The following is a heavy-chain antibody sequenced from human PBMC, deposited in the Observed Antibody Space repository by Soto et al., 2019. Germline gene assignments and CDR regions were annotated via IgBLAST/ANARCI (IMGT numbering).Heavy chain of an antibody. Sequence: ASVKVSCKASGYTFTGYYMHWVRQAPGQGLEWMGWINPNSGGTNYAQKFQGWVTMTRDTSISTAYMELSRLRSDDTAVYYCARVRLDDYVWGSPSVGEFDIWGQGTMVTVSS. J-gene: IGHJ3*02. V-gene: IGHV1-2*04. CDR1: GYTFTGYY. D-gene: IGHD3-16*01. CDR2: INPNSGGT. CDR3: ARVRLDDYVWGSPSVGEFDI.